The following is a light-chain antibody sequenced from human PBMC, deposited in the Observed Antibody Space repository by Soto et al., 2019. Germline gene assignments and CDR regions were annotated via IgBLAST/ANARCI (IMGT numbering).Light chain of an antibody. Sequence: QSVLTQSPSASGTPGQRVSISCSGSSSNIGSNAVNWYQHLPGTTPKLLIYSNDQRPSGVPDRFSGSKSGTSASLAISGLQSEDEADYYCATWDDSLTGLQFGGGTKLTVL. J-gene: IGLJ2*01. CDR2: SND. V-gene: IGLV1-44*01. CDR3: ATWDDSLTGLQ. CDR1: SSNIGSNA.